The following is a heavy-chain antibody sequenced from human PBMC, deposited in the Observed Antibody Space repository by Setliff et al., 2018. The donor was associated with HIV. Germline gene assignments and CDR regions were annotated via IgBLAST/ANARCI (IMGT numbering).Heavy chain of an antibody. CDR3: AKDHATSSWFTALLDY. V-gene: IGHV4-61*01. CDR2: IYYSGST. D-gene: IGHD6-13*01. CDR1: GGSVSSGSYY. Sequence: SETLSLTCTVSGGSVSSGSYYWSWIRQPPGKGLEWIGYIYYSGSTKHNPSLKSRVTISLDTSKNQFSLKLTSVTAADTAVYYCAKDHATSSWFTALLDYWGQGALVTVSS. J-gene: IGHJ4*02.